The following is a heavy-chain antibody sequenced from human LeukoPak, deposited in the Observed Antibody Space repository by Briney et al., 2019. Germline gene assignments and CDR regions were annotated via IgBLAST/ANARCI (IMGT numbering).Heavy chain of an antibody. Sequence: PSETLSLTCTVSGGSISSSSYYWGWIRQPPGKGLEWIGSIYYSGSTYYNPSLKSRVTISVDTSKKQFSLKLNSVTAADTAVYYCAGTWDYYYFYMDVWGKGTTVTVSS. CDR2: IYYSGST. V-gene: IGHV4-39*07. CDR3: AGTWDYYYFYMDV. J-gene: IGHJ6*03. D-gene: IGHD1-26*01. CDR1: GGSISSSSYY.